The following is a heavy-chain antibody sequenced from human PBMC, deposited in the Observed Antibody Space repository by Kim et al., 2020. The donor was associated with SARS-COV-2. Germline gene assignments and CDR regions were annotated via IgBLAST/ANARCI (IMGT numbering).Heavy chain of an antibody. Sequence: GGSLRLSCAASGFTFSSYGMNWVRQAPGKGLEWVSGISTSGGTTYYADSVQGRFTISRDNSKNTVYLQMNSLRVEDSAAFSCAQAFRGPNLTFDYWGQG. CDR2: ISTSGGTT. V-gene: IGHV3-23*01. J-gene: IGHJ4*02. CDR1: GFTFSSYG. CDR3: AQAFRGPNLTFDY. D-gene: IGHD3-16*01.